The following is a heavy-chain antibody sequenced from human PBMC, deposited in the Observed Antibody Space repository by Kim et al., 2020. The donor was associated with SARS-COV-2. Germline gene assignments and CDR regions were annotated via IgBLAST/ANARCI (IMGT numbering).Heavy chain of an antibody. V-gene: IGHV6-1*01. Sequence: VKSRITINPDTSKNQFSLQLNSVTPEDTAVYYCARGKAVAGTESWEAFDIWGQGTMVTVSS. J-gene: IGHJ3*02. CDR3: ARGKAVAGTESWEAFDI. D-gene: IGHD6-19*01.